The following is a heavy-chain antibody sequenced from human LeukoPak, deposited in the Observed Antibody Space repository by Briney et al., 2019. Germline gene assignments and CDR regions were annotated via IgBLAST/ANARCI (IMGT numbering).Heavy chain of an antibody. Sequence: GRSLRLSCAASGFTFSSYGMHWVRQAPGKGLEWVAVISYDGSNKYYADSVKGRFTIPRDNSKNTLYLQMNSLRAEDTAVYYCAKDQSWGFDYWGQGTLVTVSS. D-gene: IGHD3-16*01. J-gene: IGHJ4*02. V-gene: IGHV3-30*18. CDR2: ISYDGSNK. CDR3: AKDQSWGFDY. CDR1: GFTFSSYG.